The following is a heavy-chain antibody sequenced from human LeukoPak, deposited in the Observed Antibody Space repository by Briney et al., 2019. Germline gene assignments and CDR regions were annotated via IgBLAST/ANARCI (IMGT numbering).Heavy chain of an antibody. Sequence: SETLSLTCAVYGGSFSGYYWSWIRQPPGKGLEWIGEINHSGSTNYNPSLKSRVTISVDTSKNQFSLKLSSVTAADTAVYYCARFFFPRSPVTAIPHAHDALQRGAFDIWGQGTMVTVSS. D-gene: IGHD2-21*02. CDR1: GGSFSGYY. CDR3: ARFFFPRSPVTAIPHAHDALQRGAFDI. V-gene: IGHV4-34*01. CDR2: INHSGST. J-gene: IGHJ3*02.